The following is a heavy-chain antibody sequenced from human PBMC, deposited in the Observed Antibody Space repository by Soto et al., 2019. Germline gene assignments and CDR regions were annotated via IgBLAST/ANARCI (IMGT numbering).Heavy chain of an antibody. CDR2: ISRSGTSI. J-gene: IGHJ4*02. CDR1: GFTFSNYE. D-gene: IGHD5-12*01. Sequence: EVQLVESGGGLVQPGGSLRLSCVASGFTFSNYEMKWVRQAPGKGAEWVSYISRSGTSIYYSDSVKGRFTISRDNAKNSLYLQMNSLRAEDTAVYYCARRLVAALKAPLDYWGPVTLVTVSS. V-gene: IGHV3-48*03. CDR3: ARRLVAALKAPLDY.